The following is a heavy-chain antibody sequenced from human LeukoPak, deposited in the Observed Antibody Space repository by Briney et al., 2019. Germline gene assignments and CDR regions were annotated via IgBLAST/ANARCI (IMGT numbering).Heavy chain of an antibody. CDR1: GYTFTGYY. D-gene: IGHD3-22*01. CDR3: ARAGVWDYSDSSGYHNAAFDI. CDR2: INPNSGGT. J-gene: IGHJ3*02. Sequence: ASVKVSCKASGYTFTGYYMHWVRQAPGQGLEWMGWINPNSGGTNYAQKFQGRVTVTRDTSISTAYMDLSRLRSDDTAVYYCARAGVWDYSDSSGYHNAAFDIWGQGTMVTVSS. V-gene: IGHV1-2*02.